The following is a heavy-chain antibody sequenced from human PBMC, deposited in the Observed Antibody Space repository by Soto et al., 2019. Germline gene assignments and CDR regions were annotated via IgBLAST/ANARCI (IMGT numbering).Heavy chain of an antibody. CDR1: GFTFSSYG. CDR3: ARGLYGGNSNWFDP. D-gene: IGHD4-17*01. CDR2: ISSSSSTI. J-gene: IGHJ5*02. V-gene: IGHV3-48*02. Sequence: PGGSLRLSCAASGFTFSSYGMNWVRQDPGKGLEWVSYISSSSSTIYYADSVKGHFTISRDNAKNSLYLQMNSLRDEDTAVYYCARGLYGGNSNWFDPWGQGTLVTVSS.